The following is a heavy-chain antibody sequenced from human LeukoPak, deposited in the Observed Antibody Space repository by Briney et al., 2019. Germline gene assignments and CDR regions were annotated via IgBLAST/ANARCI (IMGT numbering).Heavy chain of an antibody. J-gene: IGHJ6*03. V-gene: IGHV5-51*01. Sequence: GESLKISCKGSGYSFTSYWIGWVRQMPGKGLEWMGIIYPGDSDTRYSPSFQGQVTISADKSISTAYLQWSSLKASDTAMYYCARAYYYGSGSYYRNYYYYYYMDVWGKGTTVTVSS. CDR3: ARAYYYGSGSYYRNYYYYYYMDV. CDR1: GYSFTSYW. CDR2: IYPGDSDT. D-gene: IGHD3-10*01.